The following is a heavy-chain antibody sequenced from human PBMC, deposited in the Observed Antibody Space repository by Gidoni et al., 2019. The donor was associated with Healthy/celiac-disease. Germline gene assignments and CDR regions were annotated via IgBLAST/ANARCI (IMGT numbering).Heavy chain of an antibody. J-gene: IGHJ5*02. V-gene: IGHV4-34*01. CDR2: INHSGST. CDR3: ARVVVGSGGSRKTKDNWFDP. CDR1: GGSFSGYY. D-gene: IGHD2-15*01. Sequence: QVQLQQWGAGLLKPSETLSLTCAVYGGSFSGYYWSWIRQPPGKGLEWIGEINHSGSTNYNPSLKSLVTISVDTSKNQFSLKLSSVTAADTAVYYCARVVVGSGGSRKTKDNWFDPWGQGTLVTVSS.